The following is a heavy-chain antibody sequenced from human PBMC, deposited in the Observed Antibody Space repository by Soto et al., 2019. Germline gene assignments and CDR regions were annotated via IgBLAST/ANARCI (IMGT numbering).Heavy chain of an antibody. CDR2: ISGSGGRS. Sequence: EVQLLDSGGGLVQPGGSLRLSCAASGFTFSNYAMTWVRHGAGKGLEWVSGISGSGGRSYYADSVKGRFTISRDNSKRTLYLQMNSLRAEDTAVYYCAKAYFVWSSEQPYYFDYWGQGTLVTVSS. J-gene: IGHJ4*02. CDR1: GFTFSNYA. D-gene: IGHD3-16*01. CDR3: AKAYFVWSSEQPYYFDY. V-gene: IGHV3-23*01.